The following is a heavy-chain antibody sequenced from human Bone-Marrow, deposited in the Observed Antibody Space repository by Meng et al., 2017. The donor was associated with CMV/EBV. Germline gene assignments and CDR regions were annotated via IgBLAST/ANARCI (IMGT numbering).Heavy chain of an antibody. J-gene: IGHJ6*02. Sequence: GSLRLSCTVSGGSISSYYWSWIRQPPGKGLEWIGYIYYSGSTNYNPSLKSRVTISVDTSKNQFSLKLSSVTAADTAVYYCAREPLNYGMDVWGQGTTVTVSS. CDR3: AREPLNYGMDV. CDR2: IYYSGST. CDR1: GGSISSYY. V-gene: IGHV4-59*01.